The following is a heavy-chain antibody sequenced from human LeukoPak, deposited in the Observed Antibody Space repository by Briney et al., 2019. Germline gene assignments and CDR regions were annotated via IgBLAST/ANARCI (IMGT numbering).Heavy chain of an antibody. CDR1: GFSFSGYS. CDR2: FGTRSTSI. V-gene: IGHV3-21*01. J-gene: IGHJ4*02. Sequence: GGSLRLSCTASGFSFSGYSMNWIRQAPGKGLEWVSSFGTRSTSIYHAGSVKGRFAISRDNAKNSLYLQMNSLRAEDTALYYCAREVSEGFDFWGQGTLVTVSS. CDR3: AREVSEGFDF. D-gene: IGHD3-22*01.